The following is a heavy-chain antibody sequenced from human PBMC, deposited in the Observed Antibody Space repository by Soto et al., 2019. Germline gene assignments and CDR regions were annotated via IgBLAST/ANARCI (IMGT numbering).Heavy chain of an antibody. D-gene: IGHD6-25*01. J-gene: IGHJ4*02. V-gene: IGHV3-33*01. Sequence: GGSLRLSCAASGFTFSNYGMHWVRQAPGEGLEWMAVIGKDGTNRAHADSVKGRFTISRDNSRNMLYLQMSRLGAEDTAMYYCARDDDLAANGLDFWGQGTLVTVSS. CDR1: GFTFSNYG. CDR3: ARDDDLAANGLDF. CDR2: IGKDGTNR.